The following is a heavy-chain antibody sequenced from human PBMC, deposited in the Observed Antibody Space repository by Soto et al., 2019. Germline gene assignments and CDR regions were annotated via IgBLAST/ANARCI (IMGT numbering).Heavy chain of an antibody. J-gene: IGHJ4*02. CDR1: CTSISSYC. D-gene: IGHD2-8*01. CDR2: IHYSGTT. V-gene: IGHV4-59*01. Sequence: PSETLSLPCTVSCTSISSYCWSWIRPPPGKGPEWIANIHYSGTTNYSPSLASRLSLSVDTSKNQFTLMMTSVTAVDRALNFCARYNSYAIDYWGQGTMVTVSS. CDR3: ARYNSYAIDY.